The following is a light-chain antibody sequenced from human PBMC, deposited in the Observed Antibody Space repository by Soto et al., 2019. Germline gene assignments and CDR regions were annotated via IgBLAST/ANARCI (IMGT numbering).Light chain of an antibody. CDR3: SSYGGSNNFVV. J-gene: IGLJ2*01. CDR1: SSDVGGYDY. V-gene: IGLV2-8*01. Sequence: QSALTQPPSASGSPGQSVTISCTGTSSDVGGYDYVSWYQQHPGKAPKFMIYGVNKRPSGVPDRFSGSKSGNTASLTVSGLQAEDEADYYCSSYGGSNNFVVFGGVTKLTVL. CDR2: GVN.